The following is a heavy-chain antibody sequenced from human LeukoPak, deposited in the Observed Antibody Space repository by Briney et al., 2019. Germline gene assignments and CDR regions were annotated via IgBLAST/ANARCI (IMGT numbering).Heavy chain of an antibody. Sequence: ASVKVSCKASGYTFTSYYMHWVRQAPGQGLEWMGIINPSGGSTSYAQKFQDRVTMTRDTSTSTVYMELSSLRSEDTAVYYCARRPPYSGSYSWFDYWGQGTLVTVSS. CDR2: INPSGGST. V-gene: IGHV1-46*01. CDR3: ARRPPYSGSYSWFDY. J-gene: IGHJ4*02. CDR1: GYTFTSYY. D-gene: IGHD1-26*01.